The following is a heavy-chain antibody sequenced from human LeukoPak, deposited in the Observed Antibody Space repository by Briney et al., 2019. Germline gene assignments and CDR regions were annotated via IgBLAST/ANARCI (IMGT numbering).Heavy chain of an antibody. CDR2: INHSGST. CDR1: GGSFSGYY. D-gene: IGHD3-9*01. J-gene: IGHJ6*02. V-gene: IGHV4-34*01. CDR3: AREGVFDPPMDV. Sequence: SETLSLTCAVYGGSFSGYYWSWIRQPPGKGLEWIGEINHSGSTNYNPSLKSRVTILVDTSKNQFSLKLSSVTAADTAVYYCAREGVFDPPMDVWGQGTTVSVS.